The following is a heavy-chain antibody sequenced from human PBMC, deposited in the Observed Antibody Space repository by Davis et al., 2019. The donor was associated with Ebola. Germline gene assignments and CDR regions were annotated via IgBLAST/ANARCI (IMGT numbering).Heavy chain of an antibody. V-gene: IGHV3-23*01. CDR1: GFTFSSYA. CDR2: ISGSGGST. CDR3: ARDPSSDY. J-gene: IGHJ4*02. Sequence: GESLKISCAASGFTFSSYAMSWVRQAPGKGLEWVSAISGSGGSTYYADSVKGRFTISRDNSKNTLYLQMNSLRAEDTAVYYCARDPSSDYWGQGTLVTVSS.